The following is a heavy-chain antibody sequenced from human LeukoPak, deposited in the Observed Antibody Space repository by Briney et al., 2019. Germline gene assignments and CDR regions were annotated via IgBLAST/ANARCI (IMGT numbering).Heavy chain of an antibody. V-gene: IGHV3-7*01. CDR2: IKQDGSEK. J-gene: IGHJ4*02. CDR1: GFTFSSYV. Sequence: GGSLRLSCAASGFTFSSYVMHWVRQAPGKGLEWVANIKQDGSEKYYVDSVKGRFTISRDNAKNSLYLQMNSLRAEDTAVYYCARQNLIRDFDYWGQGTLVTVSS. CDR3: ARQNLIRDFDY.